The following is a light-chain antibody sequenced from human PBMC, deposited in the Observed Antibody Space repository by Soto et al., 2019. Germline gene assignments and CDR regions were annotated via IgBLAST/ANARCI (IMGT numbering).Light chain of an antibody. CDR2: DAS. V-gene: IGKV3-11*01. Sequence: IVLTQSPATLSLSPGESATLSCRASQSVSSYLAWYQQKPGQAPRLLIYDASSRVAGIPARFRGSGSGTDFTLTISSLEPEDFAVYYCQQRLMTFGQGTKVEIK. CDR3: QQRLMT. CDR1: QSVSSY. J-gene: IGKJ1*01.